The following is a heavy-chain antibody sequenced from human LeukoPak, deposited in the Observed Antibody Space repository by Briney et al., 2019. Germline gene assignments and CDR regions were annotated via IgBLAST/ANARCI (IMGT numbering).Heavy chain of an antibody. CDR1: EFTFSTYW. Sequence: GGSLRLSCVASEFTFSTYWMNWVRQAPGKGLEWVANIKQDGSEKYYVDSVKGRFTISRDNAKNSLFLQMNTLRAEDTAVYYCVRDAYPYSSSWFDYWGQGTLVTVSS. CDR2: IKQDGSEK. V-gene: IGHV3-7*01. D-gene: IGHD6-13*01. J-gene: IGHJ4*02. CDR3: VRDAYPYSSSWFDY.